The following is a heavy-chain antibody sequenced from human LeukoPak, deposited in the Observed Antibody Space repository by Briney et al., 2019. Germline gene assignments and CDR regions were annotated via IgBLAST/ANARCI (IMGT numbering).Heavy chain of an antibody. CDR1: GYTFTGYY. D-gene: IGHD3-10*01. V-gene: IGHV1-2*02. J-gene: IGHJ4*02. Sequence: ASVKVSCKASGYTFTGYYMHWVRQAPGQGREWMGLIHPNSGGTNYAQKFQGRVTMTRDTSISTAYMELSRLRSDDTAVYYCARAPPHYYGSGSYLWYFDYWGQGTLVTVSS. CDR2: IHPNSGGT. CDR3: ARAPPHYYGSGSYLWYFDY.